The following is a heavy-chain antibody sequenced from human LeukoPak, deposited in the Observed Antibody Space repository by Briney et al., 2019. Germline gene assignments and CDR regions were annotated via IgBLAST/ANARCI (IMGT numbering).Heavy chain of an antibody. D-gene: IGHD3-10*01. J-gene: IGHJ6*03. Sequence: VASVTVSCKASGYTFTSYGMSWVRQAPGKGLEWMGWISAYNGNTNYAQKLQGTVTMTTDTSTSTAYMELRSLRSDDTAVYYCARGLTYYYGSGNLYPQLMDVWGKGTTVTISS. CDR2: ISAYNGNT. V-gene: IGHV1-18*01. CDR1: GYTFTSYG. CDR3: ARGLTYYYGSGNLYPQLMDV.